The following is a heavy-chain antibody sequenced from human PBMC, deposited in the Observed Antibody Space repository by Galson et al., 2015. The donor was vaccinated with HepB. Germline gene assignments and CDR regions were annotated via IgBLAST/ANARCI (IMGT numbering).Heavy chain of an antibody. Sequence: SLRLSCAASGFAVNSNYMCWVRQAPGKGLEWVSFIYSGGSTNYADSVKGRFTISRDNSKNTLYLQMNSLRAEDTAVYYCARGATQALGYWGQGTLVTVSS. CDR1: GFAVNSNY. CDR3: ARGATQALGY. V-gene: IGHV3-66*01. J-gene: IGHJ4*02. D-gene: IGHD7-27*01. CDR2: IYSGGST.